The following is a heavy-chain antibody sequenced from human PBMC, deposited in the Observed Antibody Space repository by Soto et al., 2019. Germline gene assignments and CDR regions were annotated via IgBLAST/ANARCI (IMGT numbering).Heavy chain of an antibody. CDR3: ARHRSDFWFDP. V-gene: IGHV4-39*01. Sequence: SETLSLTCSVSGGSISSSSYFWGWIRQPPGKGLERIGSIDYSGSTYYNPPLKSRVTLSVDTSKNHFSLKLSFVTAADTAVYYCARHRSDFWFDPWGQGTLVTVS. D-gene: IGHD2-21*02. CDR2: IDYSGST. CDR1: GGSISSSSYF. J-gene: IGHJ5*02.